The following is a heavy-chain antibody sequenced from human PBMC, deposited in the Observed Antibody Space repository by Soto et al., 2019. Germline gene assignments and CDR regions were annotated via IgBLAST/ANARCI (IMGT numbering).Heavy chain of an antibody. D-gene: IGHD5-12*01. V-gene: IGHV4-31*03. CDR3: AIMMRATIFDY. CDR1: GGSISRSGYY. Sequence: QVQLQESGPGLVTPSQTLSLTCTVSGGSISRSGYYWNWIRQHPGKGLEWIGYIYYSGSTYYNPSLKSRVTISVDMSKNQLSLKLSSVTAADTAMYYCAIMMRATIFDYLGQGTLVTVSS. CDR2: IYYSGST. J-gene: IGHJ4*02.